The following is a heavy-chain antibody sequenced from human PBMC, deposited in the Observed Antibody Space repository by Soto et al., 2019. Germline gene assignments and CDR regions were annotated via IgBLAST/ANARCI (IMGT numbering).Heavy chain of an antibody. CDR1: GFSLSSSGMC. CDR2: IDWDDDK. J-gene: IGHJ4*02. CDR3: ARTRVGTTRYFDS. V-gene: IGHV2-70*17. Sequence: SGPTLVNPTQTLTLTCTFSGFSLSSSGMCVSWIRQTPGKPLEWLARIDWDDDKFYSTSLKTRLTISKDTSKSQVVLTMTNMDPVDTATYYCARTRVGTTRYFDSWGQGTLVTVSS. D-gene: IGHD1-1*01.